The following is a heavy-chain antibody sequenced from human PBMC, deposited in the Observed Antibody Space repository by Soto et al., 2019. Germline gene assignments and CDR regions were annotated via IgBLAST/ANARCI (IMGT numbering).Heavy chain of an antibody. V-gene: IGHV4-59*01. CDR3: ARGGAPYNWFDP. Sequence: SETLSLTCTVSGGSIRSYYWSWIRQPPGKGLEWVGYIYNSGGTNYDPSLRSRVTISVDTSKNQFSLKLSSVTAADTAVYYCARGGAPYNWFDPWGQGTLVTVSS. D-gene: IGHD3-16*01. CDR1: GGSIRSYY. CDR2: IYNSGGT. J-gene: IGHJ5*02.